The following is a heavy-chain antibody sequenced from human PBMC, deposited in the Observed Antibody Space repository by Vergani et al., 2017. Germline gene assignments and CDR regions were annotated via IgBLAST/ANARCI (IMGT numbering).Heavy chain of an antibody. CDR3: ARDSSSLKYYYGMDV. J-gene: IGHJ6*04. CDR1: GFTFSSYA. V-gene: IGHV3-23*01. Sequence: EVQLLESGGGLVQPGGSLRLSCAASGFTFSSYAMSWVRQAPGKGLEWVSAISGSGGSTYYADSVKGRFTISRDNSKNTLYLQMNSLRDEDTAVYYCARDSSSLKYYYGMDVGGGGSTVTVSS. D-gene: IGHD6-6*01. CDR2: ISGSGGST.